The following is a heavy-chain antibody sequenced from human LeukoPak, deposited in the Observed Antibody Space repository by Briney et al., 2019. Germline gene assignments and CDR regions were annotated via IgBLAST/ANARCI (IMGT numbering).Heavy chain of an antibody. CDR2: ISYDGSNK. CDR3: AKDQSLYYYYGMDV. V-gene: IGHV3-30*18. Sequence: GGSLRLSCAASGFTFSSYGMHWVRQAPGKGLEWVAVISYDGSNKYYADSVKGRSTISRDNSKNTLYLQMNSLRAEDTAVYYCAKDQSLYYYYGMDVWGQGTTVTVSS. CDR1: GFTFSSYG. J-gene: IGHJ6*02.